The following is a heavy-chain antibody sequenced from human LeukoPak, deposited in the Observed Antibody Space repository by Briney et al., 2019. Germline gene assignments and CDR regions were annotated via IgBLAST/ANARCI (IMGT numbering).Heavy chain of an antibody. CDR2: IYHSGST. J-gene: IGHJ3*02. V-gene: IGHV4-30-2*01. CDR3: ARGGTRDYGAFDI. CDR1: GGSISSGGYA. Sequence: SQTLSLTCAVAGGSISSGGYAWSWIRQPPGKGLEWIGYIYHSGSTYYNPSLKSRVTISVDRSKNQFSLKLSSGTAADTAVYYCARGGTRDYGAFDIWGQGTMVTVSS. D-gene: IGHD4-17*01.